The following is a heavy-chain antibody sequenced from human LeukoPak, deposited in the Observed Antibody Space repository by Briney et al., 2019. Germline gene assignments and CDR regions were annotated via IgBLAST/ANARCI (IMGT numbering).Heavy chain of an antibody. D-gene: IGHD2-2*01. Sequence: GGSLRLSCAASGFTFSSYEMNWVRQAPGKGLEWVSYITSSSRSIFYGDSVKGRFTISRDNAKNSLYLQMNSLRAEDTAVYYCARGPDIVVVPAADYYYYYGMDVWGQGTTVTVSS. CDR2: ITSSSRSI. CDR1: GFTFSSYE. V-gene: IGHV3-48*03. CDR3: ARGPDIVVVPAADYYYYYGMDV. J-gene: IGHJ6*02.